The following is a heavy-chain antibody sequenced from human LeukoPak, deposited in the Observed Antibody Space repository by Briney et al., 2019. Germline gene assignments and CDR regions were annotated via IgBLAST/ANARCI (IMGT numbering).Heavy chain of an antibody. Sequence: GGSLRLSCAASGFTFTNFLMTWVRQTPGKGLEWVANIKQDGSEKYYLDSVKGRFTISRDNAKSSLFLQMNSLRVEDTAVYYCARLPASMVRGVYYYYGMDVWGQGTTVTASS. CDR3: ARLPASMVRGVYYYYGMDV. V-gene: IGHV3-7*01. D-gene: IGHD3-10*01. CDR2: IKQDGSEK. J-gene: IGHJ6*02. CDR1: GFTFTNFL.